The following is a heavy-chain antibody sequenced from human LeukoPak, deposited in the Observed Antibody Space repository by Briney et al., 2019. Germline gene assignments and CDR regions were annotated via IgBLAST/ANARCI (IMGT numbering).Heavy chain of an antibody. Sequence: SGPALVKPTQTLTLTCTFSGFSLSTSGMRVSWIRQPPGKALEWLARIDWDDDKFYSTFLKTRLTISKDTSKNQVVLTMTNMDPVDTATYYCARNNIAVAGTGYDYWGQGTLVTVSS. CDR3: ARNNIAVAGTGYDY. CDR1: GFSLSTSGMR. CDR2: IDWDDDK. D-gene: IGHD6-19*01. J-gene: IGHJ4*02. V-gene: IGHV2-70*04.